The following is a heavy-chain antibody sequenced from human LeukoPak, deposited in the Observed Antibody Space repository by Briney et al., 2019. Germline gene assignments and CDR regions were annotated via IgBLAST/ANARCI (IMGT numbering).Heavy chain of an antibody. V-gene: IGHV4-59*08. D-gene: IGHD1-26*01. Sequence: PSETLSLTCTVSDGSITNYDWSWVRQPPGKGLEFIGHVHYSGTANYNPSLRSRVTISIDTSKKHFFLKLKSVTAADTAVYHCARLISGSYPDYWGREPWSPSPQ. CDR1: DGSITNYD. CDR2: VHYSGTA. CDR3: ARLISGSYPDY. J-gene: IGHJ4*02.